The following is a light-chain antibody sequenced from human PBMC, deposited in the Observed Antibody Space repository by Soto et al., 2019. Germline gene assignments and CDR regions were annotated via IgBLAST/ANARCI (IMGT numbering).Light chain of an antibody. V-gene: IGKV3-15*01. CDR3: QQYGSSALT. Sequence: EIVLTQSPATLSVSPGERATLSCRASQSINSNLTWYQQKPGQSPRLLIYGASTRAAGIPARFSGSGSGTDFTLTISRLEPEDFAVYYCQQYGSSALTFGGGTKVEIK. J-gene: IGKJ4*01. CDR2: GAS. CDR1: QSINSN.